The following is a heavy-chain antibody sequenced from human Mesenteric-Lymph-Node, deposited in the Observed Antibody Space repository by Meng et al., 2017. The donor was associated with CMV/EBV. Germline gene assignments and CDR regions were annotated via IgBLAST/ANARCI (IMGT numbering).Heavy chain of an antibody. J-gene: IGHJ6*02. CDR1: GGSFSSYY. Sequence: SETLSLTCTVSGGSFSSYYWSWIRQPPGKGLEWIGSIYYSGSTNYNPSLKSRVTISVDTSKNQFSLKLSSVTAADTAVYYCARATNRAYYYGMDVWGQGTTVTVSS. V-gene: IGHV4-59*01. CDR2: IYYSGST. D-gene: IGHD7-27*01. CDR3: ARATNRAYYYGMDV.